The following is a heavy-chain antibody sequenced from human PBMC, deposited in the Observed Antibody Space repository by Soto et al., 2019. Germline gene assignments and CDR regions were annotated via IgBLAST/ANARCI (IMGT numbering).Heavy chain of an antibody. CDR2: TYQSGSA. CDR1: GGSVASGGCS. Sequence: NPSCTLSLTCTVAGGSVASGGCSWTSIRQSPGKGLEWIGYTYQSGSAYYNPSLKSRVTISVDRSKNQFSLNLTSVTAADTAVYYCARACYARDVWRQGTTFTVSS. CDR3: ARACYARDV. D-gene: IGHD2-2*01. V-gene: IGHV4-30-2*06. J-gene: IGHJ6*02.